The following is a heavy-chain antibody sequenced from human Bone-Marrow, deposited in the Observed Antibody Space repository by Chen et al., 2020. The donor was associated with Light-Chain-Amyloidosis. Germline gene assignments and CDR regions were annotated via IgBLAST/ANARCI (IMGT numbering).Heavy chain of an antibody. V-gene: IGHV3-7*05. CDR1: GFTFNKYW. Sequence: EVRPVESGGGSVQPGGSLRLSCSPSGFTFNKYWMTWVRQIPGKGLEWVANIKQDGSGKYYVDSVKGRFTISRDNAKNSLYLQMNSLTAEDTAVYYCARGWGWGFDYWGQGTLVTVSS. J-gene: IGHJ4*02. D-gene: IGHD6-19*01. CDR2: IKQDGSGK. CDR3: ARGWGWGFDY.